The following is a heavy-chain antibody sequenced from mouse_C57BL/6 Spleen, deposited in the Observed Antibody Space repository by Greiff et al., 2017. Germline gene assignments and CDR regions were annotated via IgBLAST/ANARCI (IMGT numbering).Heavy chain of an antibody. CDR2: ISSGSSTI. CDR1: GFTFSDYG. Sequence: DVQLVESGGGLVKPGGSLKLSCAASGFTFSDYGMHLVRQAPEKGLEWVAYISSGSSTIYYADTVKGRFTISRDNAKNTLFLQMTSLRSEDTAMYYCARRMGSYWYFDVWGTGTTVTVSS. V-gene: IGHV5-17*01. D-gene: IGHD1-1*01. CDR3: ARRMGSYWYFDV. J-gene: IGHJ1*03.